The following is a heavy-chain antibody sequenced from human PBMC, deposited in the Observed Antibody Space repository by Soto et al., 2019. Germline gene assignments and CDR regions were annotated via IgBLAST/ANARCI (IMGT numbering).Heavy chain of an antibody. CDR1: GGTFSSYA. CDR2: IIPIFGTA. V-gene: IGHV1-69*13. J-gene: IGHJ6*02. D-gene: IGHD3-9*01. CDR3: ARVGPVFDGDYHYYGMDV. Sequence: GASVKVSCKASGGTFSSYAISWVRQAPGQGLEWMGGIIPIFGTANYAQKFQGRVTITADESTSTAYMELSSLRSEDTAVYYCARVGPVFDGDYHYYGMDVWGQGTTVTVSS.